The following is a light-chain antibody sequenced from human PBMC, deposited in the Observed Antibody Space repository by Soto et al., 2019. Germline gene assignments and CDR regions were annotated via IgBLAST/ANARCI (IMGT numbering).Light chain of an antibody. V-gene: IGKV3-20*01. CDR2: GAS. J-gene: IGKJ1*01. CDR1: QSFGGTS. CDR3: QPYATSPLGR. Sequence: SPGAVSLYTGESATLSCRASQSFGGTSLAWYQQKPGQSPRLVIYGASSRATDIPDRFSGSGSGTEFTLTISRLEPEDFAVYYCQPYATSPLGRFGQGTKVDI.